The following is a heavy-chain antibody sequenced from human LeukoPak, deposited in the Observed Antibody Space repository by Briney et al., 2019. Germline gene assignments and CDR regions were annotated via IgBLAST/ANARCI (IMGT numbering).Heavy chain of an antibody. Sequence: SVKVSCKASGGTFSSYAISWVRQAPGQGLEWMGGIIPIFGTANYAQKFQGRVTITTDESTSTAYMELSSLRSEDTAVYYCAREPYYDGGSGYYPGYFDYWGQGTLVTVSS. J-gene: IGHJ4*02. D-gene: IGHD3-22*01. V-gene: IGHV1-69*05. CDR3: AREPYYDGGSGYYPGYFDY. CDR2: IIPIFGTA. CDR1: GGTFSSYA.